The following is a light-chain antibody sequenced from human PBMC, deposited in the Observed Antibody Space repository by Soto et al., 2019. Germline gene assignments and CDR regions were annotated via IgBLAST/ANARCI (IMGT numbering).Light chain of an antibody. CDR2: DAS. Sequence: DIQMTPSPSTLSASVGDRVTITCRASQSISSWLAWYQQKPGKAPKLLIYDASRLESGVPSRFSGSGSGTEFTLTISSLQPDDVATYCCQQYNSYPGTCGQGTKVEIK. V-gene: IGKV1-5*01. CDR3: QQYNSYPGT. J-gene: IGKJ1*01. CDR1: QSISSW.